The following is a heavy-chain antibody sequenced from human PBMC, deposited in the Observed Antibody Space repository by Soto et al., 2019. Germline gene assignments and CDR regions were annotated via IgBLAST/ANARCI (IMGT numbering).Heavy chain of an antibody. CDR1: GFTFSAYS. V-gene: IGHV3-48*02. J-gene: IGHJ4*02. CDR2: IGGRSANI. CDR3: TRDRHESNGWRRCDY. D-gene: IGHD6-19*01. Sequence: EVQMVESGGSLVQPGGSLRLSCVASGFTFSAYSVNWVRQAPGQGLQGVSYIGGRSANIYYADSVKGRFTISRDNAKNSVYLQMKSLTDEDTAVYYCTRDRHESNGWRRCDYWGQGTLVSVSS.